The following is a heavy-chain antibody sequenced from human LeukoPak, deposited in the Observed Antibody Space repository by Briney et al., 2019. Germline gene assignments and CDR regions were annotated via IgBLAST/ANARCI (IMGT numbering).Heavy chain of an antibody. CDR1: GGSFSGYY. D-gene: IGHD2-2*01. CDR2: INHSGST. Sequence: SETLSLTCAAYGGSFSGYYWSWIRQPPGKGLEWIGEINHSGSTNYNPSLKSRVTISVDTSRNQFSLKLSSVTAADTAVYYCARNTRRIVVVPAAFDYWGQGTLVTVSS. J-gene: IGHJ4*02. V-gene: IGHV4-34*01. CDR3: ARNTRRIVVVPAAFDY.